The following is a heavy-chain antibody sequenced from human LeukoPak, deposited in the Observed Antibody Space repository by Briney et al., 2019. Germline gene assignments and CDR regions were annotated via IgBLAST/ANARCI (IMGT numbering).Heavy chain of an antibody. CDR3: ARGVAAAGYYYYGMDV. J-gene: IGHJ6*02. Sequence: SETLSLTCAVYGGSFSGYYWSWIRQPPGKGLEWIGEINHSGSTNYIPSLKSRVTISLDTSKKQYSLKLSSATAADTAVYYCARGVAAAGYYYYGMDVWGQGTTVTVSS. V-gene: IGHV4-34*01. CDR1: GGSFSGYY. CDR2: INHSGST. D-gene: IGHD6-13*01.